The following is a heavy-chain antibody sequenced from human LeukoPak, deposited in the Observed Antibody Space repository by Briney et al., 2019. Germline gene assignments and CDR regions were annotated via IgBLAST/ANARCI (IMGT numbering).Heavy chain of an antibody. CDR1: GFTFSSYE. D-gene: IGHD4-17*01. V-gene: IGHV3-7*01. Sequence: PGGSLRLSCAASGFTFSSYEMNWVRQAPGKGLEWVANIKEDGSEKNYLDPVKGRFTISRDNAKNSLYLQMNSLRAEDTAVYYCARPPGPYGEGAFDIWGQGTMVTVSS. CDR3: ARPPGPYGEGAFDI. J-gene: IGHJ3*02. CDR2: IKEDGSEK.